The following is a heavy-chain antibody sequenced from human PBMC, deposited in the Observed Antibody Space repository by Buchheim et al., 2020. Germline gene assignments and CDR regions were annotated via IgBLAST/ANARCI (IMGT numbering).Heavy chain of an antibody. CDR2: MNPNIGNT. V-gene: IGHV1-8*02. D-gene: IGHD4-23*01. Sequence: QVQLIQSGAEVKNPGASVKVSCGTSGYTFVAYFIHWVRQATGHGLEWMGWMNPNIGNTGYAQKFQGRVTMTRNTSIRTAYMELSSLRSEDTAVYYCARGDVYRGNDDPYYYYGMDVWGQGTT. J-gene: IGHJ6*02. CDR1: GYTFVAYF. CDR3: ARGDVYRGNDDPYYYYGMDV.